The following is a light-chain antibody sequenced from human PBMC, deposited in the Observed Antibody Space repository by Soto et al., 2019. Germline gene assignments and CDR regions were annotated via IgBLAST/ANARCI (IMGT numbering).Light chain of an antibody. CDR3: SSDAGDHNYG. V-gene: IGLV2-8*01. J-gene: IGLJ1*01. CDR2: ELA. CDR1: SSDVGAYDH. Sequence: QSALTQPPSASGSPGQSVTIPCTGTSSDVGAYDHVSWYQQHPGKAPKLIIYELAKRPAGVPDRFSGSKSGNTASLTVSGRQAEDEADYFCSSDAGDHNYGFGTGTKVTVL.